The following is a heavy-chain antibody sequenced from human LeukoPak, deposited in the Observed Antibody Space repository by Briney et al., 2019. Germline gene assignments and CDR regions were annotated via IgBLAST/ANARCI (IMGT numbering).Heavy chain of an antibody. CDR2: IKQDGSEK. CDR3: ARDATRGYCSGGSCYLGFLGIDY. CDR1: GFTFSSYW. V-gene: IGHV3-7*01. D-gene: IGHD2-15*01. J-gene: IGHJ4*02. Sequence: GGSLRLSCAASGFTFSSYWMSWVRQAPGKGLEWVANIKQDGSEKYYVDSVKGRFTISRDNSKNTLYLQMNSLRAEDTAVYYCARDATRGYCSGGSCYLGFLGIDYWGQGTLVTVSS.